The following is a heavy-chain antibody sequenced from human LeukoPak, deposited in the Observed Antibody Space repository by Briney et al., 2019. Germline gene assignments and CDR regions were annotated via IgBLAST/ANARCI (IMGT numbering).Heavy chain of an antibody. D-gene: IGHD3-3*01. V-gene: IGHV4-59*03. J-gene: IGHJ3*02. CDR2: IYYSGST. CDR3: AXXNFGPDAFDI. CDR1: GGSISSYY. Sequence: SETLSLTCTVSGGSISSYYWSWIRQPPGKGLEWIGYIYYSGSTNYNPSLKSRVPISLDTSKNQFSLKLSSVTAADTAVFSCAXXNFGPDAFDIWGQGTMVTVSS.